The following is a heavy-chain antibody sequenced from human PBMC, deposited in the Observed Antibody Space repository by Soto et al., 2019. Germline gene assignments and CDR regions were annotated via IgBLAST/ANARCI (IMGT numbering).Heavy chain of an antibody. D-gene: IGHD6-13*01. CDR1: GFTFSSYS. J-gene: IGHJ6*02. CDR3: ARDRRRDSTQRGGYYYYYGMDV. Sequence: GGSLRLSCAASGFTFSSYSMNWVRQAPGKGLEWVSSISSSSSYIYYADSVKGRFTISRDNAKNSLYLQMNSLRAEDTAVYYCARDRRRDSTQRGGYYYYYGMDVWGQGTAVTVSS. V-gene: IGHV3-21*01. CDR2: ISSSSSYI.